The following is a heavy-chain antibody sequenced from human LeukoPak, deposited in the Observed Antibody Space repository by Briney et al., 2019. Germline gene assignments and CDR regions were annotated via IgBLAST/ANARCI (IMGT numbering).Heavy chain of an antibody. J-gene: IGHJ4*02. CDR1: GYTFSSYA. V-gene: IGHV3-74*01. D-gene: IGHD7-27*01. CDR2: ISSDGSYT. Sequence: ASVKVSCKASGYTFSSYAMSWVRQAPGKGLVWVSLISSDGSYTRYADSVKGRFTISRDNAKNTLYLQMNSLRAEDTAVYYCARDTLAEPGDLDYWGQGTLVTVSS. CDR3: ARDTLAEPGDLDY.